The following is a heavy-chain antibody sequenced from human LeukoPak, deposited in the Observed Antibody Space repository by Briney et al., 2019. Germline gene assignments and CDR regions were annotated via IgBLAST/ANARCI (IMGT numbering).Heavy chain of an antibody. CDR2: INHSGST. CDR3: QSRFLEWLLDY. CDR1: GGSFSGYY. J-gene: IGHJ4*02. V-gene: IGHV4-34*01. D-gene: IGHD3-3*01. Sequence: SETLSLTCAVYGGSFSGYYWSWIRQPPGKGLGWIGEINHSGSTNYNPSLKSRVIISVDTSKNQFSLKLSSVTAADTAVYYCQSRFLEWLLDYWGQGTLVTVSS.